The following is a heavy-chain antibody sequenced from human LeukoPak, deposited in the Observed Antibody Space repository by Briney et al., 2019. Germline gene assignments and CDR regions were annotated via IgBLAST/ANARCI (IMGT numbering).Heavy chain of an antibody. Sequence: PGGSLRLSCAASGFTFSTYWMTWVRQAPGKGLEWVANMKQDGSEKYYVDSVKGRFTISRDNAKNSLYLQMNSLSAEDTAIYYCARDRRDGYNALDYWGQGTLVTVSS. V-gene: IGHV3-7*01. CDR1: GFTFSTYW. CDR2: MKQDGSEK. CDR3: ARDRRDGYNALDY. J-gene: IGHJ4*02. D-gene: IGHD5-24*01.